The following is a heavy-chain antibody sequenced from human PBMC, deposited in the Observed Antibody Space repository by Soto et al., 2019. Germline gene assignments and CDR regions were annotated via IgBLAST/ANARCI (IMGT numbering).Heavy chain of an antibody. CDR1: GFTFSSYS. V-gene: IGHV3-21*01. CDR3: AREGYGDYGDDYYYYGMDV. D-gene: IGHD4-17*01. J-gene: IGHJ6*02. CDR2: ISSSSSYI. Sequence: GGSLRLSCAASGFTFSSYSMNWVRQAPGKGLEWVSSISSSSSYIYYADSVKGRFTISRDNAKNSLYLQMNSLRAEDTAVYYCAREGYGDYGDDYYYYGMDVWGQGTTVTVSS.